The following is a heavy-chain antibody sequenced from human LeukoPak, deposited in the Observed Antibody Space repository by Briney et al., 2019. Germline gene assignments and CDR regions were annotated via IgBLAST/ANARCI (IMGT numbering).Heavy chain of an antibody. D-gene: IGHD3-16*01. Sequence: SETLSLTCAVSGGSISSGGYSWSWIRQPPGKGLEWIGYIYHSGSTYYNPSLKSRVTISVDRSKNQFSLKLSSVTAADTAVYYCARGPGGPGGRKPFDYWGQGTLVTVSS. CDR2: IYHSGST. CDR1: GGSISSGGYS. CDR3: ARGPGGPGGRKPFDY. J-gene: IGHJ4*02. V-gene: IGHV4-30-2*01.